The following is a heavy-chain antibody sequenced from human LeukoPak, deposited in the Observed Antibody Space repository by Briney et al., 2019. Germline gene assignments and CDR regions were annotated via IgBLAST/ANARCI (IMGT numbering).Heavy chain of an antibody. CDR2: IYRSGST. V-gene: IGHV4-30-2*01. CDR3: ASGRNGGYSSSWLYWYFEL. D-gene: IGHD6-13*01. CDR1: GVSISRVGYC. Sequence: PSETLALTCAGSGVSISRVGYCWSWTRHPPGQGLEWVGYIYRSGSTYYNPPPRSRATISGDSPKNHFPPKLSTVTAGDPAVYSCASGRNGGYSSSWLYWYFELWGRGTLVTVSS. J-gene: IGHJ2*01.